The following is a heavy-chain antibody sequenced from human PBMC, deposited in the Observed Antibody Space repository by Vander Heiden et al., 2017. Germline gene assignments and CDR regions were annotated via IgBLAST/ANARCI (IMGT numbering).Heavy chain of an antibody. CDR1: GFTFSSYW. CDR3: AREGGYYDSSGYYYAPMGY. V-gene: IGHV3-7*01. Sequence: EVQLVESGGGLVQPGGSLRLSCAASGFTFSSYWMSWVRQAPGKGLEWVANIKQDGSEKYYVDSVKGRFTISRDNAKNSLYLRMNSLRAEDTAVYYCAREGGYYDSSGYYYAPMGYWGQGTLVTVSS. J-gene: IGHJ4*02. CDR2: IKQDGSEK. D-gene: IGHD3-22*01.